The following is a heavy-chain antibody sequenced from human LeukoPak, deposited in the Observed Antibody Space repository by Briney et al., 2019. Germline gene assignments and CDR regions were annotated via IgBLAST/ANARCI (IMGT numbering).Heavy chain of an antibody. Sequence: SVKVSCKSSGYTSRTYGISWMRQAPGQGLEWMGGIIPIFGTANYAQKFQGRVTITADESTSTAYMELSSLRSEDTAVYYCARPPYYYGSGSYYNSLSYWGQGTLVTVSS. J-gene: IGHJ4*02. CDR1: GYTSRTYG. CDR2: IIPIFGTA. D-gene: IGHD3-10*01. V-gene: IGHV1-69*13. CDR3: ARPPYYYGSGSYYNSLSY.